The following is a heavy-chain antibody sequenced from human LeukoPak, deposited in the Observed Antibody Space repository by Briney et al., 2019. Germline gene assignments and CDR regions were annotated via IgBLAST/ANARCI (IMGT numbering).Heavy chain of an antibody. V-gene: IGHV3-21*01. CDR3: ARIEGSYYFDY. CDR2: ISSSSYI. D-gene: IGHD1-26*01. J-gene: IGHJ4*02. Sequence: GGSLRLSCAASGFTFSSYAMSWVRQAPGKGLEWVSSISSSSYIYYADSVKGRFTISRDNAKNSPYLQMNSLRAEDTAVYYCARIEGSYYFDYWGQGTLVTVSS. CDR1: GFTFSSYA.